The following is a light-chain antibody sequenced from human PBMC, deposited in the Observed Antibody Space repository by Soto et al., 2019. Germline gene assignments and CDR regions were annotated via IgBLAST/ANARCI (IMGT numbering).Light chain of an antibody. J-gene: IGKJ5*01. CDR2: AAS. CDR3: QQANSFPNT. Sequence: ITQSASSLSASVGDRVTITCRASQSISSYLNWYQQKPGKAPKLLIYAASSLHCGVPSRFSGSGSGTDFTLTISSLQPEDFATYYCQQANSFPNTFGQGTRLEVK. CDR1: QSISSY. V-gene: IGKV1-39*01.